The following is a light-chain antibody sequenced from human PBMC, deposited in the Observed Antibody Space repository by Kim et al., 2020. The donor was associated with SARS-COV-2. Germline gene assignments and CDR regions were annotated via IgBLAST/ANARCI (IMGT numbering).Light chain of an antibody. CDR3: QQRGNWPLT. Sequence: LYPGERATHSCRAGQSVSSYIAWYQQNPDQAPRLLIYDASNRATGIPARFSGSESGTDFTHTNSSLEPEDFAVYYCQQRGNWPLTFGGGTKVDIK. V-gene: IGKV3-11*01. CDR2: DAS. CDR1: QSVSSY. J-gene: IGKJ4*01.